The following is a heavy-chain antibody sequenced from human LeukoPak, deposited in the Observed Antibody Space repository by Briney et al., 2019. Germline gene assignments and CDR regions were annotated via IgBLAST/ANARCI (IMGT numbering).Heavy chain of an antibody. CDR1: GGSFSTYA. J-gene: IGHJ4*02. CDR3: ARDSVPVKKAVADRPSHFDY. V-gene: IGHV1-69*04. CDR2: IVPIFGIP. Sequence: SVKVSCKASGGSFSTYAINWVRQAPGQGPEWMGRIVPIFGIPNYAQKFQGRVTIIADKSTSTAYMELSSLRSEDTAVYYCARDSVPVKKAVADRPSHFDYWGQGTLVTVSS. D-gene: IGHD6-19*01.